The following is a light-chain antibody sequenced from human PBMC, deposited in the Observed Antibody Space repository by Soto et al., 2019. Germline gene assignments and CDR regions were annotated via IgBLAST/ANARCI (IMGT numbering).Light chain of an antibody. CDR1: QGISSY. CDR2: AAS. J-gene: IGKJ1*01. CDR3: QQYYSYPTWT. V-gene: IGKV1-8*01. Sequence: AIRMTQSPSSFSASTGDRVTITCRASQGISSYLAWYQQKPGKAPKLLIYAASTLQSGVPSRFSGSGSGTDFTLTISCLQSEDFATYYFQQYYSYPTWTFGQGTKVEIK.